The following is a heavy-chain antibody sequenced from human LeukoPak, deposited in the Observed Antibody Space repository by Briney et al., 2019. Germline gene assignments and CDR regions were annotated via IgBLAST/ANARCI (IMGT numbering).Heavy chain of an antibody. CDR1: GGSFSGCY. J-gene: IGHJ4*02. CDR3: ARVPIPYYFDY. V-gene: IGHV4-34*01. CDR2: INHSGSP. Sequence: PSETLSLTCAVYGGSFSGCYWSWIRHPPGKGLEWIGEINHSGSPNYNPPLKSRVTISVDTSKNQFSLKLSSVTAADTAVYYCARVPIPYYFDYWGQGTLVTVSS.